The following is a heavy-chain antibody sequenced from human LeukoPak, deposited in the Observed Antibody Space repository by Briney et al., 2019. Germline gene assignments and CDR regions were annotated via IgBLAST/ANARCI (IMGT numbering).Heavy chain of an antibody. CDR3: ARVRKYHLLQLGFDP. D-gene: IGHD2-2*01. J-gene: IGHJ5*02. CDR1: GGSFSGYY. CDR2: INHSGST. Sequence: PSETLSLTCAVYGGSFSGYYWSWIRQPPGKGLEWIGEINHSGSTNYNPSLKSRVTISVDTSKNQFSLKLSSVTAADTAVYYCARVRKYHLLQLGFDPWGQGTLVTVSS. V-gene: IGHV4-34*01.